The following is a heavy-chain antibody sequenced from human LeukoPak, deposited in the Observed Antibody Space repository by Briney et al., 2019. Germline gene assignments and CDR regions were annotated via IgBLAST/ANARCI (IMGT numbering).Heavy chain of an antibody. CDR3: VTFYETY. CDR2: INSDGSST. V-gene: IGHV3-74*01. CDR1: GPYW. Sequence: GGSLRLSCADSGPYWRHWVRQAPGKGLVWVSHINSDGSSTGYADSVKRRFTISKHNAKNTVSLQMNNLRAEDTAVYYCVTFYETYWGRGTLVTVSS. D-gene: IGHD2/OR15-2a*01. J-gene: IGHJ4*02.